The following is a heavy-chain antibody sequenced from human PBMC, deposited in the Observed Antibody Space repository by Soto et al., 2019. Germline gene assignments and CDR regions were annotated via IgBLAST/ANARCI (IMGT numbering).Heavy chain of an antibody. CDR2: IYGGGTT. J-gene: IGHJ4*02. D-gene: IGHD6-19*01. V-gene: IGHV3-53*01. Sequence: EVQLVESGGSLIQPGGSLRLSCAASEFTVSSKYMTWVRQAPGKGLEWVSVIYGGGTTYYADSVKGRFTISRDNSKNTLYLQVNSLRAEDTAVYYCVQTTGWPGFDFWGQGTLVTVSS. CDR1: EFTVSSKY. CDR3: VQTTGWPGFDF.